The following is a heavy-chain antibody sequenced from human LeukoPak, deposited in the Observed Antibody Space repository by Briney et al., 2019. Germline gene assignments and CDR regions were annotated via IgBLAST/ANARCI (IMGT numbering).Heavy chain of an antibody. CDR3: AKDPTQYYSGSGSSSWFDP. D-gene: IGHD3-10*01. V-gene: IGHV3-30*02. CDR2: IRYDGSNE. J-gene: IGHJ5*02. CDR1: GFTFSSYG. Sequence: PGGSLRLSCAASGFTFSSYGMHWVRQAPGKGLEWVAFIRYDGSNEYYAESVKGRFTISRDNSKNTMYLQVNSLRAEDTAVYYCAKDPTQYYSGSGSSSWFDPWGQGTLVTVSS.